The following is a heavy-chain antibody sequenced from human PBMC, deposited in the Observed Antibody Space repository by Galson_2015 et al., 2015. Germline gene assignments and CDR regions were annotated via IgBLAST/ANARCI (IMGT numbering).Heavy chain of an antibody. Sequence: CAISGDSVSSNIVGWNWIRQSPSRGLEWLGRTYYRSSWNSDCAESVKRRLAINADTSRNQISLQQTSVTPEDTAVYYCARVAHLGRGLHSWGQGTQVAVSS. CDR1: GDSVSSNIVG. J-gene: IGHJ4*02. CDR3: ARVAHLGRGLHS. D-gene: IGHD7-27*01. CDR2: TYYRSSWNS. V-gene: IGHV6-1*01.